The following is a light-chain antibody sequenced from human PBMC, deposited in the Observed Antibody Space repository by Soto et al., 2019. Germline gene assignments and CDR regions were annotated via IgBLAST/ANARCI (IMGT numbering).Light chain of an antibody. V-gene: IGKV2-30*01. Sequence: DVVMTQSPLSLSVTLGQPASISCRSSQGLVYSDGNTFLNWFHQRPGQSPRRLIYQVSNRDSGVPVRVSGSGSGTDYTLTISRVEAEDVGIYYCVQGTHWPWTFGQGTKVEIK. CDR1: QGLVYSDGNTF. J-gene: IGKJ1*01. CDR2: QVS. CDR3: VQGTHWPWT.